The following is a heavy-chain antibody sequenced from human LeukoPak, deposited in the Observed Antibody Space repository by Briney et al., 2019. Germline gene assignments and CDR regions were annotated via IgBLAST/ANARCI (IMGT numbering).Heavy chain of an antibody. Sequence: ASVKVSCKASGYTFTSYYMHWVRQAPGQGLEWMGIINPSGGSTSYAQKLQGRVTMTRDTSTSTVYMELSSLRSEDTAVYYCAREVPHRDGYNPWGQGTLVTVSS. V-gene: IGHV1-46*01. CDR3: AREVPHRDGYNP. J-gene: IGHJ5*02. CDR2: INPSGGST. CDR1: GYTFTSYY. D-gene: IGHD5-24*01.